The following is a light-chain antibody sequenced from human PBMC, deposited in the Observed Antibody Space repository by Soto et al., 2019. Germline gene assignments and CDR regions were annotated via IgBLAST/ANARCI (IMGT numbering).Light chain of an antibody. J-gene: IGKJ3*01. CDR2: DAS. Sequence: IVLTHSPATLSLSPLKRATLSCRAIQSVSTYLACYQQKSGQPPRLLIYDASNRATGIPARLSGSGSGTDFTLTISSLEPEDFAVYYCQQRSNTFGPGTKVDIK. CDR1: QSVSTY. V-gene: IGKV3-11*01. CDR3: QQRSNT.